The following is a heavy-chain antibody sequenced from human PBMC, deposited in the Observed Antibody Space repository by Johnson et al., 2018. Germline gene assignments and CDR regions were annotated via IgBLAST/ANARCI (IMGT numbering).Heavy chain of an antibody. D-gene: IGHD2-21*01. V-gene: IGHV3-30*03. CDR1: GFTFSTYG. CDR3: ARGGFYGNLPYFEY. CDR2: VSYDGSNR. J-gene: IGHJ4*02. Sequence: QVQLVESGGGVVQPGRSLILSCVPSGFTFSTYGMHWVRQAPGKGLDWVAYVSYDGSNRHYGDFVKGLFTLSRDNSKKTLFLEMNTLRPEDTAVYYCARGGFYGNLPYFEYWGQGTLVTVSS.